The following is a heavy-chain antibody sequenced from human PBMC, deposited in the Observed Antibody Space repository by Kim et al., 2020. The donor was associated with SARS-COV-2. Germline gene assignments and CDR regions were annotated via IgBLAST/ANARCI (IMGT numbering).Heavy chain of an antibody. D-gene: IGHD3-22*01. V-gene: IGHV4-34*01. CDR1: GESFSDYY. CDR3: ARGRRGVSMIVLVIQGVEFYFDY. J-gene: IGHJ4*02. Sequence: SETLSLTCAVYGESFSDYYRTWIRQPPGKGLEWIGEINHSGSTNYNPSLKSRVIISVDTSRNQFSLKLSSVTAADTAVYYCARGRRGVSMIVLVIQGVEFYFDYWGQGTLVTVSS. CDR2: INHSGST.